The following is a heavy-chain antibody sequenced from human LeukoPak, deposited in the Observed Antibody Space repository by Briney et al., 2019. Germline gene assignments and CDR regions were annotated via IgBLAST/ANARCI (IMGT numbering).Heavy chain of an antibody. D-gene: IGHD3-16*02. J-gene: IGHJ4*02. V-gene: IGHV4-38-2*02. Sequence: PSETLSLTCSVSNYSISTDYYWGWIRQPPGKGLEWIGTMYHSGSTYYNPSLKSRVTISVDTSKNQFSLRLSSVTAADTAVYYCARYDVWGSYRAFGYWGQGTLVTVSS. CDR3: ARYDVWGSYRAFGY. CDR1: NYSISTDYY. CDR2: MYHSGST.